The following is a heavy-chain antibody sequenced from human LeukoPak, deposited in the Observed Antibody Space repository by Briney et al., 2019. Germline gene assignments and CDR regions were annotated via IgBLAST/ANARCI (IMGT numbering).Heavy chain of an antibody. CDR2: IKQDGSEK. Sequence: GGSLRLSCAASAFTFNNAWMSWVRQAPGKGLEWVANIKQDGSEKYYVDSVKGRFTISRDNAKNSLYLQVNSLRAEDTAVYYCARAGYSYADYWGQGTLVTVSS. J-gene: IGHJ4*02. CDR1: AFTFNNAW. V-gene: IGHV3-7*01. D-gene: IGHD5-18*01. CDR3: ARAGYSYADY.